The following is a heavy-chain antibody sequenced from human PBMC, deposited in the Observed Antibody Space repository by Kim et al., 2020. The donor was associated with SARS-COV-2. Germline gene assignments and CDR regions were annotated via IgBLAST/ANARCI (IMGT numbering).Heavy chain of an antibody. V-gene: IGHV1-69*01. D-gene: IGHD3-22*01. Sequence: NSAQKFQGRVTITADESTSTAYMELSSLRSEDTAVYYCASYYYDSSGYTLWGQGTLVTVSS. CDR3: ASYYYDSSGYTL. J-gene: IGHJ4*02.